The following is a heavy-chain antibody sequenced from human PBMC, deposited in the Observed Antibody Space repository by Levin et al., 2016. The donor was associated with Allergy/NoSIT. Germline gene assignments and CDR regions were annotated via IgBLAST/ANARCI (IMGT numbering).Heavy chain of an antibody. CDR2: IGFDGSDK. CDR1: GFNFSTHA. Sequence: GSRLKISCAVSGFNFSTHALHWVRQPPGKGLEWVALIGFDGSDKYYADSVKGRFTISRDSSRSTLYLHINTLRPEDTALYYCATAGGRVVLPSGPGWFDAWGQATLVTVSS. J-gene: IGHJ5*02. D-gene: IGHD2-15*01. CDR3: ATAGGRVVLPSGPGWFDA. V-gene: IGHV3-30*04.